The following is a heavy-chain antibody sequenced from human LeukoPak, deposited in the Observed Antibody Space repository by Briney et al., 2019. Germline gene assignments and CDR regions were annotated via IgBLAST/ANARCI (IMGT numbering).Heavy chain of an antibody. J-gene: IGHJ3*02. CDR3: ARDPCGGDCYAFDI. Sequence: GGSLRLSCAASGFTFSSYGMLWARQAPGKGLEWVAVIWYDGSNKYYADSVKGRFTISRDNSKNTLYQQMNSLRAEDTAVYYCARDPCGGDCYAFDIWGQGTMVTVSS. CDR1: GFTFSSYG. CDR2: IWYDGSNK. D-gene: IGHD2-21*02. V-gene: IGHV3-33*01.